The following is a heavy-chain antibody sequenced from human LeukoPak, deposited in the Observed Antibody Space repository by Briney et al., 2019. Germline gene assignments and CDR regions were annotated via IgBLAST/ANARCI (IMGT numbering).Heavy chain of an antibody. CDR1: GFTFSSYN. CDR3: ARDTGSGSYWGIFDY. V-gene: IGHV3-21*06. D-gene: IGHD3-10*01. Sequence: GGSLRLSCAASGFTFSSYNMNWVRQAPGKGLEWVSSISSSSDYIYYADSVKGRFTISRDNSKNSLYLQMNILRAEDTAVYYCARDTGSGSYWGIFDYWGQGTLVTVSS. J-gene: IGHJ4*02. CDR2: ISSSSDYI.